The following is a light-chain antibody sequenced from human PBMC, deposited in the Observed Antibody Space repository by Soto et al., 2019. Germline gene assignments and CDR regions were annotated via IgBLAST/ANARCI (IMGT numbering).Light chain of an antibody. J-gene: IGKJ3*01. CDR2: AAS. CDR1: QSISSY. CDR3: QQSYSTPGIT. Sequence: DIQMTQSPSSLSASVGDRVTITCRASQSISSYLNWYQQKPGKAPKPLIYAASSLQSGVPSRFSGSGSGTDFTLTISSLQPEDFATYYCQQSYSTPGITFGHGTKVDIK. V-gene: IGKV1-39*01.